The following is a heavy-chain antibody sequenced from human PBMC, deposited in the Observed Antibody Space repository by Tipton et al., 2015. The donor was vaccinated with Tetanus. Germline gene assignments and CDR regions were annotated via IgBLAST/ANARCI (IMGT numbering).Heavy chain of an antibody. Sequence: SLRLTCAASGFRFDYYGIHWVRQAQGKGLEWLALMWYDGSNEYYADSLKGRIAISRDNSNNMLYLQLNSLRAEDSAVYYCARERVLESGLTRYLDLWGRGTVVTVSS. J-gene: IGHJ2*01. V-gene: IGHV3-33*01. CDR1: GFRFDYYG. CDR3: ARERVLESGLTRYLDL. D-gene: IGHD3-3*01. CDR2: MWYDGSNE.